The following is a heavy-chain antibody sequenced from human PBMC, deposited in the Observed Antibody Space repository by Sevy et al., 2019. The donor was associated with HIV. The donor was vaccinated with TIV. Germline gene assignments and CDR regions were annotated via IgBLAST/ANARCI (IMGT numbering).Heavy chain of an antibody. CDR3: ARHFGGGGKRGLDV. CDR2: IYYTGGT. Sequence: SETLSLTCTVSGVSIINNNYFWGWIRQPPGKGLEWIGAIYYTGGTYYNSSLNSRFTNSIDTSRGQFSLDLSSVTAADTAVYYCARHFGGGGKRGLDVWGQGTTVTVSS. V-gene: IGHV4-39*01. D-gene: IGHD3-10*01. CDR1: GVSIINNNYF. J-gene: IGHJ6*02.